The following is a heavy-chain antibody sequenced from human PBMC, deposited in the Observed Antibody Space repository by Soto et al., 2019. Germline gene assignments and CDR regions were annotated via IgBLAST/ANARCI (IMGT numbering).Heavy chain of an antibody. CDR1: GGSISSSSYY. CDR3: ARQGCSGGSCYPLYYYYYMDV. J-gene: IGHJ6*03. CDR2: IYYSGST. V-gene: IGHV4-39*01. D-gene: IGHD2-15*01. Sequence: PSETLSLTCTVSGGSISSSSYYWGWIRQPPGKGLEWIGSIYYSGSTYYNPSLKSRVTISVDTSKNQFSLKLSSVTAADTAAYYCARQGCSGGSCYPLYYYYYMDVWGKGTTVTVSS.